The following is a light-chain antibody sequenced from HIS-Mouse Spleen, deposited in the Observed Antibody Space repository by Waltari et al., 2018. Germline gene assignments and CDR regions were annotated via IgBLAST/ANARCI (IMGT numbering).Light chain of an antibody. V-gene: IGLV3-10*01. CDR2: EDS. CDR1: ALPKKY. J-gene: IGLJ2*01. Sequence: SYELTQPPSVSVSPAQTATITCPGDALPKKYAYWYQQKSGQAPVLVIYEDSKRPSGIPERFSGSSSGTMATLTISGAQVEDEADYYCYSTDSSGNHRVFGGGTKLTVL. CDR3: YSTDSSGNHRV.